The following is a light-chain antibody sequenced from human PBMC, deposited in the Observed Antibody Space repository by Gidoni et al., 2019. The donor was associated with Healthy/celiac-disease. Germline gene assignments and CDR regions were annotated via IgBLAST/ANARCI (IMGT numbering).Light chain of an antibody. CDR2: GAS. V-gene: IGKV3-15*01. CDR3: QQYNNWPPWYT. J-gene: IGKJ2*01. CDR1: QSVSSN. Sequence: EIVMTQSPATLSVSPGARATLSCRASQSVSSNLAWYQQKPGQAPRLLIYGASTRATGIPARFSGSGSGTEFTLTISSLHSEDFAVYYCQQYNNWPPWYTFGQGTKLEIK.